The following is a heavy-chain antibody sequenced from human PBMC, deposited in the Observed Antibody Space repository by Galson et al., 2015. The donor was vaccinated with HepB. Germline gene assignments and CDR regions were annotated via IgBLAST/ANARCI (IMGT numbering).Heavy chain of an antibody. CDR1: GFTFSNFA. J-gene: IGHJ4*02. D-gene: IGHD3-10*01. CDR2: ISYDGSNQ. CDR3: ARGQRITSNRGPLYYFDY. Sequence: SLRLSCAASGFTFSNFAMHWVRQAPDKGLEWVAGISYDGSNQYYADSAKGRFTLSRDNSKNSLYLQVDSLRPEDTAAYYCARGQRITSNRGPLYYFDYWGQGTLVTVSS. V-gene: IGHV3-30*03.